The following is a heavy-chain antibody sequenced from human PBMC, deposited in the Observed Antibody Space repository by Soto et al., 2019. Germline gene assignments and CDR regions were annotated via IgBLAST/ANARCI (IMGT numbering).Heavy chain of an antibody. Sequence: QVQLQESGPGLVKPSETLSLTCTVSGGSISSYYWSWIRQPPGKGLEWIGYIYYSGSTNYNPSLKSRVTISVDTSQNQFSLKLSSVTAADTAVYYCARAPTGYCSGGSCYTSSYYYYGMDVWGQGTTVTVSS. J-gene: IGHJ6*02. CDR1: GGSISSYY. CDR3: ARAPTGYCSGGSCYTSSYYYYGMDV. CDR2: IYYSGST. D-gene: IGHD2-15*01. V-gene: IGHV4-59*01.